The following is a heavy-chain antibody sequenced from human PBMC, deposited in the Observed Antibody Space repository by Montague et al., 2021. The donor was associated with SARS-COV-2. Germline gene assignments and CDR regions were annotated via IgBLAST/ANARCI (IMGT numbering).Heavy chain of an antibody. D-gene: IGHD2-8*02. V-gene: IGHV6-1*01. CDR2: TKYTSTRYE. Sequence: CAISGDSVSSNIAAWNWIRQSPSRGLEWLGRTKYTSTRYETYAVSVQSRITITADTSKNQFSLHLISVTPEDTAVYYCARDLYWAFDAWGLGTTVTVSA. CDR1: GDSVSSNIAA. CDR3: ARDLYWAFDA. J-gene: IGHJ3*01.